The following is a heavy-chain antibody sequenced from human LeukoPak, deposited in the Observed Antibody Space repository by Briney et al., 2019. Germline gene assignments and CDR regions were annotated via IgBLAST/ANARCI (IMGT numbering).Heavy chain of an antibody. J-gene: IGHJ3*02. CDR2: ISSSSSYI. Sequence: GGSLRLSCAASGFTFSSYSMNWVRQAPGKGLEWVSSISSSSSYIYYADSVKGRFTISRDNAKNTLYLQMNSLRAEDTAVYYCARARSSYGYGDAFDIWGQGTMVTVSS. V-gene: IGHV3-21*01. D-gene: IGHD5-18*01. CDR1: GFTFSSYS. CDR3: ARARSSYGYGDAFDI.